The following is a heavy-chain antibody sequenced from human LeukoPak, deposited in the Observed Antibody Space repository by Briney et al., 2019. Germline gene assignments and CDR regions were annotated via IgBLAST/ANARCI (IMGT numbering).Heavy chain of an antibody. CDR2: IYYSGST. CDR1: GGSISSGDYY. Sequence: SSETLSLTCTVSGGSISSGDYYWSWIRQPPGKGLEWIGYIYYSGSTYYNPSLKSRVTISVDTSKNQFSLKLSSVTAADTAVYYCARHLRVVVPAAIQNWFDPWGQGTLVTVSS. V-gene: IGHV4-30-4*08. D-gene: IGHD2-2*02. J-gene: IGHJ5*02. CDR3: ARHLRVVVPAAIQNWFDP.